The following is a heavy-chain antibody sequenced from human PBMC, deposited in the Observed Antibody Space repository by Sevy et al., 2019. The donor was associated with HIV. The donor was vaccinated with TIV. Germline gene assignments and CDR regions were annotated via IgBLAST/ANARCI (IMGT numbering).Heavy chain of an antibody. V-gene: IGHV4-59*08. Sequence: SETLSLTCTVSGGSITSLYWNWIRQPPGKGLEWIANIYYNGHINYNPSLKGRVTLSLDPSKNQFSLRLSSVTAADTAMYYCAGENAWGRGYSWGQGTLVTVSS. CDR2: IYYNGHI. J-gene: IGHJ4*02. D-gene: IGHD1-26*01. CDR3: AGENAWGRGYS. CDR1: GGSITSLY.